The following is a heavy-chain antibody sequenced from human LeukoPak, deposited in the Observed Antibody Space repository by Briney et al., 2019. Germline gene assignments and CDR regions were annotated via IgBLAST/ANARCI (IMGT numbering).Heavy chain of an antibody. J-gene: IGHJ4*02. CDR2: ISSSSSYI. V-gene: IGHV3-21*01. Sequence: GGSLRLPCAASGFTFSSYSMNWVRQAPGKGLEWVSSISSSSSYIYYADSVKGRFTISRDNAKNSLYLQMNSLRAEDTAVYYCAREGLYGGYYFDYWGQGTLVTVSS. CDR1: GFTFSSYS. CDR3: AREGLYGGYYFDY. D-gene: IGHD3-16*01.